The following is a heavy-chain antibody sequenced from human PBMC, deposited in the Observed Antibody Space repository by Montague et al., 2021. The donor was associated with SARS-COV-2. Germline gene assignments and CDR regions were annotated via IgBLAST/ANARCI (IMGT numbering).Heavy chain of an antibody. CDR2: SYYSGST. V-gene: IGHV4-31*03. CDR1: RGSISSGGNY. CDR3: ARGRRYSSTWYWAFDP. J-gene: IGHJ5*02. D-gene: IGHD6-13*01. Sequence: TLSLTCTVSRGSISSGGNYWCWLRQPEVKRLEWIEYSYYSGSTYYNPSLKSRVSISVDTSKNQFSLKLISVTAADTAVYYCARGRRYSSTWYWAFDPWGQGTQVTVSS.